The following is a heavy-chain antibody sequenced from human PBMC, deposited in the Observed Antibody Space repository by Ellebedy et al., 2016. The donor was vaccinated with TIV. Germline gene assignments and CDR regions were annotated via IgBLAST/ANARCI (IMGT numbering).Heavy chain of an antibody. CDR2: IKSKTDGGTT. J-gene: IGHJ4*02. CDR1: GFTFSNAW. V-gene: IGHV3-15*01. CDR3: TTDTARVGY. Sequence: GESLKISCAASGFTFSNAWMSWVRQAPGKGLEWVGRIKSKTDGGTTAYAAPVKGRFTISRDDSKNTLYLQMNSLKTEDTAVYYCTTDTARVGYWGQGTLVTVSS. D-gene: IGHD4-17*01.